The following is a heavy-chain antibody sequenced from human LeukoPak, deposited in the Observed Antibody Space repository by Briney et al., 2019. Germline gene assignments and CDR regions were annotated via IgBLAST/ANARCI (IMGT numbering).Heavy chain of an antibody. Sequence: PGGSLRLSCAASGFTFSSYWMSWVRQASGKGLEWVANIKQDGSEKYYVDSVKGRFTISRDNAKNSLYLQMNSLRAEDTAVYYCARADCSGGSCPYYYGMDVWGQGTTVTVSS. CDR3: ARADCSGGSCPYYYGMDV. CDR2: IKQDGSEK. D-gene: IGHD2-15*01. J-gene: IGHJ6*02. CDR1: GFTFSSYW. V-gene: IGHV3-7*03.